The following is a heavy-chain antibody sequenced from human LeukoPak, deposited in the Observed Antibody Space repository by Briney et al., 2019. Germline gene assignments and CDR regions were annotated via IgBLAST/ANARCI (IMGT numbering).Heavy chain of an antibody. D-gene: IGHD3/OR15-3a*01. Sequence: GRSLRLSCAASGFTFSSYGMHWVRQAPGKGLEWVAIIWYDGTTKYYADSVKGRFTLSRDNSKNTMFLQMNSLRAEDTAVYYCAKSRTGHDAFDIWGQGTKVTVFS. CDR3: AKSRTGHDAFDI. V-gene: IGHV3-33*06. CDR2: IWYDGTTK. CDR1: GFTFSSYG. J-gene: IGHJ3*02.